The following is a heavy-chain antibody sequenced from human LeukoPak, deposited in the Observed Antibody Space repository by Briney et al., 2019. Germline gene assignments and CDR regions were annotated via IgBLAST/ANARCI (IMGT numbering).Heavy chain of an antibody. CDR2: IVPIFGTA. CDR1: GGTFSSYA. Sequence: SVKVSCKASGGTFSSYAISWVRQAPGQGLEWMGGIVPIFGTANYAQKFQGRVTITADESTSTAYMELSSLRSEDTAVYYCARDGYSSSSFTPFDYWGQGTLVTVSS. J-gene: IGHJ4*02. D-gene: IGHD6-6*01. V-gene: IGHV1-69*13. CDR3: ARDGYSSSSFTPFDY.